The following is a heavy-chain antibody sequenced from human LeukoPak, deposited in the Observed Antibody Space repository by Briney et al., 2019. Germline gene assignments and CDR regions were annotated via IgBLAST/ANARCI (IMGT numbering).Heavy chain of an antibody. V-gene: IGHV4-39*07. CDR3: ARTYGNYELDY. D-gene: IGHD4-11*01. J-gene: IGHJ4*02. CDR1: GVSISSSSYY. Sequence: PETLSLTCTVSGVSISSSSYYWGWIRQPPGKGLEWIGTMYYSGSSHYNPSLESRVTISVDTSKNQFSLRLNSVTAADTAVYYCARTYGNYELDYWGQGTLVTVSS. CDR2: MYYSGSS.